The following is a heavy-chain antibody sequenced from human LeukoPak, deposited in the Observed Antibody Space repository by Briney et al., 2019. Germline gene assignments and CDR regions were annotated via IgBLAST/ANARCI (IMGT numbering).Heavy chain of an antibody. D-gene: IGHD3-10*01. J-gene: IGHJ4*02. V-gene: IGHV3-33*01. CDR1: GFTFSSYG. CDR3: ARGLNYYGSGSYYNVPFDY. CDR2: IWYDGSNK. Sequence: PGRSLRLSCAASGFTFSSYGMHWVRQAPGKGLEWVAVIWYDGSNKYYADSVKGRFTISRDNSKNTLYLQMNSLRAEDTAVYYCARGLNYYGSGSYYNVPFDYWGQGTLVTVSS.